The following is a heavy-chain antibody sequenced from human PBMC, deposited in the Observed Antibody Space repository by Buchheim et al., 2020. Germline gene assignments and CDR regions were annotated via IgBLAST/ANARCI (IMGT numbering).Heavy chain of an antibody. CDR2: INPDETNI. CDR1: GFTFRRYW. CDR3: ARDQTVAGPSTYDY. V-gene: IGHV3-74*01. D-gene: IGHD6-19*01. J-gene: IGHJ4*02. Sequence: EVQLVESGGGLVQPGESLRLSCAVSGFTFRRYWMHWVRQVPGKGLLWVSRINPDETNILYADSVKGRFTISRDNAKNTLYLQMNKLRVEDTAVYYCARDQTVAGPSTYDYWGQG.